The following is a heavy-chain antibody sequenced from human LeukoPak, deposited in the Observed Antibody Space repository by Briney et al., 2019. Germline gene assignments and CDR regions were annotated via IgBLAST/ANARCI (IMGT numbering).Heavy chain of an antibody. CDR2: INHDGSAK. D-gene: IGHD5-18*01. J-gene: IGHJ6*02. CDR1: GFSFNTYW. CDR3: ARHTAMVTVYGMDV. Sequence: GGSLRLSCAASGFSFNTYWMSWVRQAPGKGLEWLANINHDGSAKFYVDSAKGRFTISRDNAKNSLYLQMNSLRAEDTAVYYCARHTAMVTVYGMDVWGQGTTVTVSS. V-gene: IGHV3-7*01.